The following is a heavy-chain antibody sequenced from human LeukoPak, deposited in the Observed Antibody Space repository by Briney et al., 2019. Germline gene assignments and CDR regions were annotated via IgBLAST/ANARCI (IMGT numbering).Heavy chain of an antibody. J-gene: IGHJ5*02. CDR1: GFTFTNAW. Sequence: PGGSLRLSCATSGFTFTNAWMNWVRQAPGKGLEWVGRIRSNSDGGTIDYAAPVKGRFTLSRDDSRNTLYLQMNSLQTEDTAVYYCATDFYDSTWGQGTLVTVSS. D-gene: IGHD3-22*01. V-gene: IGHV3-15*07. CDR3: ATDFYDST. CDR2: IRSNSDGGTI.